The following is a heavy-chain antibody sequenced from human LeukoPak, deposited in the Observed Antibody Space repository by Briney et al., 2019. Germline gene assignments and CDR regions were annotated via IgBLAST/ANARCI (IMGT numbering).Heavy chain of an antibody. J-gene: IGHJ4*02. D-gene: IGHD4-17*01. V-gene: IGHV4-39*01. CDR1: GGSISSSSYY. CDR2: IYYSGST. Sequence: SETLSLTCTVSGGSISSSSYYWGWIRQPPGKGLEWIGSIYYSGSTYYNPSLKSRVTISVDTSKNQFSLKLSSVTAADTAVYYCASIKRDYGDPTTFDYWGQGTLVTVPS. CDR3: ASIKRDYGDPTTFDY.